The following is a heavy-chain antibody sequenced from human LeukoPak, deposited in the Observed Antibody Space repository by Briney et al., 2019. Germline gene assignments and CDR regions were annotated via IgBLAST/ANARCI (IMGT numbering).Heavy chain of an antibody. CDR2: IYYSGST. CDR3: ARDRQATTAYDAFDI. J-gene: IGHJ3*02. CDR1: GDSISSYY. D-gene: IGHD4-17*01. V-gene: IGHV4-59*01. Sequence: PSETLSFTCTVSGDSISSYYWSWIRQPPGKGLEWIGYIYYSGSTKYNPSLKSRVTISVDTSKNQFSLKLSSVTAADTAVYYCARDRQATTAYDAFDIWGRGTMVTVSS.